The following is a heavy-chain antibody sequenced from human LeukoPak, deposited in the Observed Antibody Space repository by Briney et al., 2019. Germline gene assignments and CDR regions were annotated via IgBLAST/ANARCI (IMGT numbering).Heavy chain of an antibody. CDR1: GVSISNYY. CDR2: IYYSGST. J-gene: IGHJ4*02. CDR3: ARDRSYYNSGSYGGVFDY. V-gene: IGHV4-59*01. Sequence: PSETLSLTCSVSGVSISNYYWSWTRQPPGKGLEWIGYIYYSGSTNYNPSLKSRVTISVDTSKNQFSLKLRSVTAADTAVYYCARDRSYYNSGSYGGVFDYWGQGALVTVSS. D-gene: IGHD3-10*01.